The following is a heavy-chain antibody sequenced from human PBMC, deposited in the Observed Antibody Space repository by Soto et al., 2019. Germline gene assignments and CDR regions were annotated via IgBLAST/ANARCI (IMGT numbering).Heavy chain of an antibody. CDR1: GFTFSSYE. J-gene: IGHJ2*01. CDR2: ISSSGSTI. D-gene: IGHD3-9*01. CDR3: ARSDYDILTGYGLRYFDL. V-gene: IGHV3-48*03. Sequence: PGGSLRLSCAASGFTFSSYEMNWVRRAPGEGLEWVSYISSSGSTIYYADSVKGRFTISRDNAKNSLYLQMNSLRAEDTAVYYCARSDYDILTGYGLRYFDLWGRGTLVTVSS.